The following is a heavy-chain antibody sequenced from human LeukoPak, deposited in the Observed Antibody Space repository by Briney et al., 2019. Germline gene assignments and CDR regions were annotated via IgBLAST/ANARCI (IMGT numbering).Heavy chain of an antibody. CDR2: IHYSSNT. Sequence: SETLSLTCTVSGGSINIAGHCWSWIRQHPGKGLECIGNIHYSSNTYDNPSLKSRAIISVTTSKHQFSLRLTSVTAADTAVYYCARVSTMVRGVINWFDSWGPGTLVTVSS. D-gene: IGHD3-10*01. CDR1: GGSINIAGHC. CDR3: ARVSTMVRGVINWFDS. V-gene: IGHV4-31*03. J-gene: IGHJ5*01.